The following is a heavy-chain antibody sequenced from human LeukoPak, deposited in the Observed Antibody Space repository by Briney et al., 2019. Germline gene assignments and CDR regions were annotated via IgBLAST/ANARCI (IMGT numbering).Heavy chain of an antibody. D-gene: IGHD3-10*01. CDR3: ARAHLWFXELSFPYYYYGMDV. Sequence: PSETLSLTCTVXGGXVXSGSXXXXXXRQPXGKXXXXXGXIXXSXXTNXNPSLTSRVTISVDTSKNQFSLKLSSVTAADTAVYYCARAHLWFXELSFPYYYYGMDVWGQGTTVTVSS. J-gene: IGHJ6*02. CDR1: GGXVXSGSXX. V-gene: IGHV4-61*01. CDR2: IXXSXXT.